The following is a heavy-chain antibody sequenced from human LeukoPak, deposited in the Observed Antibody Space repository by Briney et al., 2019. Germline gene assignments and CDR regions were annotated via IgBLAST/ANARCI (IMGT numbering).Heavy chain of an antibody. Sequence: PGGSLTLSCATSGFTFSSYAMSWVRQAPGKGLEWVSTTSGRTSSTSSAGSGKAWFTTSTNNSKTTLYLQMNALRAEATAVYYCAKAVAGFFDDWGQGTLVTVSS. CDR3: AKAVAGFFDD. V-gene: IGHV3-23*01. CDR1: GFTFSSYA. CDR2: TSGRTSST. J-gene: IGHJ4*02. D-gene: IGHD6-19*01.